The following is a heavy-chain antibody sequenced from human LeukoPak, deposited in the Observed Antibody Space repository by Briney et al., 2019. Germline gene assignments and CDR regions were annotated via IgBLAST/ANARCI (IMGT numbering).Heavy chain of an antibody. J-gene: IGHJ4*02. CDR1: GYTFTGYY. Sequence: ASVKVSSKASGYTFTGYYIHWVRQAPGQGLEWMGWINPNNGDTNFAQKFQGGVTMTRDTSISTVYMELSRLRSDDTAVYYCAKEGSSGWVPNYWGQGTLVTVSS. V-gene: IGHV1-2*02. CDR3: AKEGSSGWVPNY. D-gene: IGHD6-19*01. CDR2: INPNNGDT.